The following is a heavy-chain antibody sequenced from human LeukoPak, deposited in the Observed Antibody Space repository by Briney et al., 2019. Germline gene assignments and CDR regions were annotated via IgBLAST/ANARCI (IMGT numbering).Heavy chain of an antibody. CDR2: INHSGST. CDR3: ARLYDY. Sequence: SETLSLTCAVYGGSFSGYYWSWIRQPPGKGLEWIGEINHSGSTNYNPSLKSRVTISVDTSKNQFSLKLSSVTAADTAVYYCARLYDYWGQGTLVTVSS. CDR1: GGSFSGYY. V-gene: IGHV4-34*01. J-gene: IGHJ4*02.